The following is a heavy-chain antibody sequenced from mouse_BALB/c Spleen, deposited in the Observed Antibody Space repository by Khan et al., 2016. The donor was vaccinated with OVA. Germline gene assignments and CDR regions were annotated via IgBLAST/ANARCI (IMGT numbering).Heavy chain of an antibody. D-gene: IGHD2-14*01. CDR2: IIPTNDYA. CDR3: ARGGAYYRSDGGFAY. V-gene: IGHV1-4*01. Sequence: QVQLKESGAELARPGASVKMSCKASGYTFTTYTIHWVKQGPGQGLEWIGYIIPTNDYANYNQKFKDRDRMTARKSSRTALMQLSSLTSEDSALYYCARGGAYYRSDGGFAYGGQGTLVTVSA. J-gene: IGHJ3*01. CDR1: GYTFTTYT.